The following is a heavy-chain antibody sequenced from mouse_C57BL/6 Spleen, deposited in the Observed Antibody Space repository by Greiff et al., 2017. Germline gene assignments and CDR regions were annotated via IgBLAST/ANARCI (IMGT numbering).Heavy chain of an antibody. D-gene: IGHD1-1*01. CDR3: ARDYGSRRYAMEY. CDR1: GYSFTDYN. V-gene: IGHV1-39*01. CDR2: INPNYGTT. Sequence: EVKLVESGPELVKPGASVKISCKASGYSFTDYNMNWVKQSNGQSLEWIGVINPNYGTTSYNQKFKGKATLTVDQSSSTAYMQLNSLTSEDSAVYYCARDYGSRRYAMEYWGQGTSVTVSS. J-gene: IGHJ4*01.